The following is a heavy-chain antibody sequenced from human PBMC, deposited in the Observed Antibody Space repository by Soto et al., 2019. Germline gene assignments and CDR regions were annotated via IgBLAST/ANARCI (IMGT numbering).Heavy chain of an antibody. CDR1: AITFSSYW. V-gene: IGHV3-74*01. CDR2: IKSDGSST. J-gene: IGHJ4*02. CDR3: AREACSGGNCFYFGPDY. Sequence: ELQLVESGGGLVQPVGSLRLSCAASAITFSSYWMHWVRQAPGKGLVWVSRIKSDGSSTSYADSVKGRFTISRDNAKNTLYLQMNSLRAEDTAVYYCAREACSGGNCFYFGPDYWGQGTLVTVSS. D-gene: IGHD2-15*01.